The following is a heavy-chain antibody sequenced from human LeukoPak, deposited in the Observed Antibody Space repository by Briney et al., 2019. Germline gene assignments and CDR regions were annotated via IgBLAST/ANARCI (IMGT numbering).Heavy chain of an antibody. D-gene: IGHD3-3*01. CDR3: AKNGQSGFSFDP. V-gene: IGHV4-34*01. CDR2: GDDRGGT. CDR1: GDSLNGHY. Sequence: SETLSLTCAVYGDSLNGHYWSWIRQPPGKGLEWLGEGDDRGGTKYNPSLGGRVTISADASKNQLSLNLYSVTAADTAVYFCAKNGQSGFSFDPWGQGTPVTVSS. J-gene: IGHJ5*02.